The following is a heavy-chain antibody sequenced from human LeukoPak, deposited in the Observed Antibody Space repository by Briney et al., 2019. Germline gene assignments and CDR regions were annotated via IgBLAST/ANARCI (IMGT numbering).Heavy chain of an antibody. J-gene: IGHJ4*02. V-gene: IGHV3-23*01. CDR3: AKGRVVVAATDV. Sequence: GGSLRPSCAASGFTFSSYAMSWVRQAPAKGLDWVSAISGSVGSTYYADPVKGRFTIYQDNSKNTLYPQMNSLLAQDTASLYSAKGRVVVAATDVWGQGSLGTVSS. CDR2: ISGSVGST. CDR1: GFTFSSYA. D-gene: IGHD2-15*01.